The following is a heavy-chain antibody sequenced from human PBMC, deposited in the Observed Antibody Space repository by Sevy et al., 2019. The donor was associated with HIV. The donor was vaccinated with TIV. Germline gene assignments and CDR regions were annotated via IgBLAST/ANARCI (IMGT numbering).Heavy chain of an antibody. Sequence: GGSLRLSCAASGFTFSDYYMSWIRQAPGKGLEWVSYISSSGSTIDYADSVKGRFTISRDNAKNSLYLQMNSLRAEDTAVYYCARGGEGMSYYYDSSGSLFDYWGQGTLVTVSS. J-gene: IGHJ4*02. CDR1: GFTFSDYY. V-gene: IGHV3-11*01. CDR3: ARGGEGMSYYYDSSGSLFDY. CDR2: ISSSGSTI. D-gene: IGHD3-22*01.